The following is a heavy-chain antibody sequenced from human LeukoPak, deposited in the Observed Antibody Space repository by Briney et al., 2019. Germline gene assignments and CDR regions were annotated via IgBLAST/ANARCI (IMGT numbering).Heavy chain of an antibody. CDR1: GFIFSSYR. D-gene: IGHD6-25*01. J-gene: IGHJ3*02. CDR2: IKQDGSEK. CDR3: ARGSVSAFDI. V-gene: IGHV3-7*01. Sequence: TGGSLRLSCAVSGFIFSSYRMNWVRQAPGKGLEWVASIKQDGSEKYYVDSVKGRFTISRDNAKNSLSLQMNSLRPEDTAAYYCARGSVSAFDIWGQGTMVTVPS.